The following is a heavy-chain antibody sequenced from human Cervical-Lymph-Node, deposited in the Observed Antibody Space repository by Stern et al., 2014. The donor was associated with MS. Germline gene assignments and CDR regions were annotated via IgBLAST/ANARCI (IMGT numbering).Heavy chain of an antibody. D-gene: IGHD2/OR15-2a*01. J-gene: IGHJ6*02. Sequence: EVQLVESGGGLVQPGGSLRLSCAASGFTFSMYWMHWVRQAPGEGLVWVSRIDDGGTYTANVDSVRGRFTISRDNARNTLYLQMNSLRVEDTAVYYCATFGLSWGMAAWGQGTTVTVSS. CDR1: GFTFSMYW. V-gene: IGHV3-74*01. CDR3: ATFGLSWGMAA. CDR2: IDDGGTYT.